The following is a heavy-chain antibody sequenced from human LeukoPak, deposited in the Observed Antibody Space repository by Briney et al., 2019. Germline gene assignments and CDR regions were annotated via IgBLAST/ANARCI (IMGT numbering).Heavy chain of an antibody. CDR3: TTEAGGSYYGIYFDY. V-gene: IGHV3-15*01. Sequence: GGSLRLSCAASGFTFSNAWMSWVRQAPGKGLEWVGRIKSKTDGGTTDYAAPVKGRFTISRDDSKNTLYLQMNSLKTEDTAVYYCTTEAGGSYYGIYFDYWGQGTLVTVSS. D-gene: IGHD1-26*01. CDR1: GFTFSNAW. J-gene: IGHJ4*02. CDR2: IKSKTDGGTT.